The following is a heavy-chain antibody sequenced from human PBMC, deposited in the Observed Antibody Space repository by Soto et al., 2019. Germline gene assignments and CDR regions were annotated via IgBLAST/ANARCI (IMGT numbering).Heavy chain of an antibody. V-gene: IGHV3-73*01. CDR3: AKVMGGCVTQFYFDY. CDR1: GFTFSSYA. CDR2: ISYDGSKANSYAT. D-gene: IGHD3-16*01. Sequence: HPGGSLRLSCAASGFTFSSYAMHWVRQAPGKGLEWVAVISYDGSKANSYATAYAASVKGRFTISRDDSKNTPYLQMNSLIVEDTAVYYCAKVMGGCVTQFYFDYWSRGTLDTVSS. J-gene: IGHJ4*02.